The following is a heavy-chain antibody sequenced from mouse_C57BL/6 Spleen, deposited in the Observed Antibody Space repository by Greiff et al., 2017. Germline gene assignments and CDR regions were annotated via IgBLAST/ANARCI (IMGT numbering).Heavy chain of an antibody. V-gene: IGHV5-9*01. CDR3: ARRYYGSRYFDY. CDR2: ISGGGGNT. J-gene: IGHJ2*01. Sequence: EVKLMESGGGLVKPGGSLKLSCAASGFTFSSYTMSWVRQTPEKRLEWVATISGGGGNTYYPDSVKGRFTISSDNAKNTLYLQMSSLRSEDTALYYCARRYYGSRYFDYWGQGTTLTVSS. CDR1: GFTFSSYT. D-gene: IGHD1-1*01.